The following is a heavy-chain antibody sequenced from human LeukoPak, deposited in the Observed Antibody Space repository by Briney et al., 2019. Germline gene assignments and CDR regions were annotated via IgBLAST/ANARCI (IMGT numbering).Heavy chain of an antibody. CDR2: INNDGSTT. V-gene: IGHV3-74*01. J-gene: IGHJ6*04. CDR3: AELGITMIGGV. CDR1: RFTFSKYY. Sequence: GGSLRLSCATSRFTFSKYYMHWVRQAPGKGLVWVSRINNDGSTTTYADSVKGRFTISRDNAKNTVYLEMNSLRAEDTAVYYCAELGITMIGGVWGKGTTVTISS. D-gene: IGHD3-10*02.